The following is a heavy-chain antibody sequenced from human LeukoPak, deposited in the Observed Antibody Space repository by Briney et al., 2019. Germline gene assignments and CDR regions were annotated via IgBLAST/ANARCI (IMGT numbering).Heavy chain of an antibody. D-gene: IGHD5-12*01. CDR1: GFTFSSYS. CDR2: ISSGI. Sequence: PGRSLRLSCAASGFTFSSYSMNWVRQAPGKGLEWVSSISSGIYYADSVKGRFTISRDNAKNSLYLQMNSLRAEDTAVYYCARDGYSGYGFEGLDYWGQGTLVTVSS. J-gene: IGHJ4*02. V-gene: IGHV3-21*01. CDR3: ARDGYSGYGFEGLDY.